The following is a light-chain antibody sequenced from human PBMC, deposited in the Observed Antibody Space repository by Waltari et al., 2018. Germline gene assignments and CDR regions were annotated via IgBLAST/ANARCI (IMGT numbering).Light chain of an antibody. CDR3: SSYTTIASYV. J-gene: IGLJ1*01. Sequence: QSALTPRASVSASPGQAITISCTGTGTDVGAYDYISWYQQHPGKVPKLIIYEVNNRPSGVSDRFSGSKFDNTASLTISGRQPEDEADYYCSSYTTIASYVFGTGTKVTVL. V-gene: IGLV2-14*01. CDR1: GTDVGAYDY. CDR2: EVN.